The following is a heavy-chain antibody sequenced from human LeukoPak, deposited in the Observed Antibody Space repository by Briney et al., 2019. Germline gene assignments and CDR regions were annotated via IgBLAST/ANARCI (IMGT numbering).Heavy chain of an antibody. CDR1: GFSFSNYW. CDR3: ARDANYHVSSDYYDAFDI. D-gene: IGHD3-22*01. CDR2: IRGDESRK. Sequence: GGSLRLSCAASGFSFSNYWMTWLRQAPGKGLEWVANIRGDESRKYYLDSVTGRFTNSRDNAKNSLYLQMNSLRAEDTAVYYCARDANYHVSSDYYDAFDIWGQGTMVTVSS. J-gene: IGHJ3*02. V-gene: IGHV3-7*01.